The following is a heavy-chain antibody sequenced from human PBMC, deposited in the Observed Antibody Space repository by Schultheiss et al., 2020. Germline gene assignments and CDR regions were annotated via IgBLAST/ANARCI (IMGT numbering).Heavy chain of an antibody. D-gene: IGHD7-27*01. CDR1: GGSISSSSYY. CDR2: IYYSGST. J-gene: IGHJ3*02. Sequence: SATLSLTCTVSGGSISSSSYYWSWIRQHPGKGLEWIGYIYYSGSTYYNPSLKSLVTISVDTSKNQFSLKLSSVTAADTAVYYCARTGDLFDAFDIWGQGTMVTVSS. V-gene: IGHV4-31*01. CDR3: ARTGDLFDAFDI.